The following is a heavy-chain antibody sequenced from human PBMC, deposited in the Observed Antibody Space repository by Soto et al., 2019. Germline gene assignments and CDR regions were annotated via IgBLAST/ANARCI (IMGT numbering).Heavy chain of an antibody. V-gene: IGHV3-23*01. CDR2: ISGSGGST. J-gene: IGHJ4*02. CDR1: GFTFSSYA. Sequence: EVQLLESGGGLVQPGGSLRLSCAASGFTFSSYAMSWVRQAPGKGLEWVSAISGSGGSTYYADSVKGRFTISRDNSKNTLYLQMNSLRAEDTAVYYCAKNGGKHGRPGSKERLSYWGQGTLVTVSS. D-gene: IGHD3-16*01. CDR3: AKNGGKHGRPGSKERLSY.